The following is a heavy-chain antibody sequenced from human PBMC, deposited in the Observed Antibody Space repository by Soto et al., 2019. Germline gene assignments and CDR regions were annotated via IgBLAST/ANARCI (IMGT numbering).Heavy chain of an antibody. Sequence: GESLKISCKGSGYSFTSYWIGWVRQMPGKGLEWMGLIYPGDSDTRYSPSFQGQVTISADKSISTAYLQWSSLKALDSAMYYCARPLEQLGGEVDYWGQGTLVTVSS. CDR2: IYPGDSDT. CDR3: ARPLEQLGGEVDY. CDR1: GYSFTSYW. D-gene: IGHD6-6*01. J-gene: IGHJ4*02. V-gene: IGHV5-51*01.